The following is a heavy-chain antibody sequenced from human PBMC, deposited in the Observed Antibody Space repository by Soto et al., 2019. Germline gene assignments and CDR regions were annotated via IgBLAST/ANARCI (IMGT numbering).Heavy chain of an antibody. Sequence: KGLEWVSVVSGSGGSTYYADSVKGRFTISRDNSKNTLYLQMNSLRAEDTAVFFFQAEDGIRDTVPVSAFLLNRSSDL. J-gene: IGHJ2*01. D-gene: IGHD2-15*01. V-gene: IGHV3-23*01. CDR2: VSGSGGST. CDR3: QAEDGIRDTVPVSAFLLNRSSDL.